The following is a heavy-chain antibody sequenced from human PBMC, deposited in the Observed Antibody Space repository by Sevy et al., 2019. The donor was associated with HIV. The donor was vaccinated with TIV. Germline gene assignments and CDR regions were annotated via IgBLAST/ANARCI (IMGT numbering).Heavy chain of an antibody. CDR2: INPKSGAT. D-gene: IGHD3-3*01. Sequence: ATVKVSCKASGYTFSDSGYYVHRVRQAPGQGLEWMGWINPKSGATNYAQKFQGRVTMTRDTSISTANMELNRLTSDDTAVYYCARESYDFWTGPVDYDYGMDVWGQGTTVTVSS. CDR3: ARESYDFWTGPVDYDYGMDV. V-gene: IGHV1-2*02. CDR1: GYTFSDSGYY. J-gene: IGHJ6*02.